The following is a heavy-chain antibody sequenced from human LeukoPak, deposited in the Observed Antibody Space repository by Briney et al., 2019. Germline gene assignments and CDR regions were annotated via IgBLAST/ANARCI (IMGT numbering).Heavy chain of an antibody. J-gene: IGHJ5*02. CDR3: ARTIVATSDYGDYYGWFDP. CDR2: FDPEDGET. V-gene: IGHV1-24*01. D-gene: IGHD4-17*01. Sequence: ASVKVSCKVSGYTLTELSMHWVRQAPGKGLEWMGGFDPEDGETIYAQKFQGRVTMTRDTSISTAYMELSRLRSDDTAVYYCARTIVATSDYGDYYGWFDPWGQGTLVTVSS. CDR1: GYTLTELS.